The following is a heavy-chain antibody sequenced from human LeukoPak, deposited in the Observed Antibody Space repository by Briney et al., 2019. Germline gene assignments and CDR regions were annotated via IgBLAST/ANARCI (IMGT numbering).Heavy chain of an antibody. Sequence: GGSLRLSCAASGFTFSSYDMHWVRQATGKGLEWVSAIGTAGDTYYPGSVKGRFTISRENAKNSLYLQMNILRAEDTAVYYCARGSGDGRAFDIWGQGTMVTVSS. CDR1: GFTFSSYD. CDR2: IGTAGDT. CDR3: ARGSGDGRAFDI. J-gene: IGHJ3*02. V-gene: IGHV3-13*01. D-gene: IGHD4-17*01.